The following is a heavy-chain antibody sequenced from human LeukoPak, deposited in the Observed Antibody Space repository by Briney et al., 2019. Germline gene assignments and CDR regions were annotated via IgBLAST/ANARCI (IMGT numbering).Heavy chain of an antibody. CDR3: TRGSRTGSYKAY. V-gene: IGHV3-49*04. D-gene: IGHD1-26*01. J-gene: IGHJ4*02. Sequence: GGSLRLSCAASGFTFSSYWMHWVRQAPGKGLEWVGFIRSKGYGGTTEHAASVKGRFTISRDDSKSIAYLQMNSLKTEDTAVYYCTRGSRTGSYKAYWGQGTLVTVSS. CDR2: IRSKGYGGTT. CDR1: GFTFSSYW.